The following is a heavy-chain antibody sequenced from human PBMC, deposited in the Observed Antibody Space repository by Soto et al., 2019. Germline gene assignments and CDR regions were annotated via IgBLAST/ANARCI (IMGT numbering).Heavy chain of an antibody. CDR1: GFTFSIYA. CDR2: ISGSGGST. D-gene: IGHD2-15*01. CDR3: AKDLALADDSPAHLTRADIVVVVAAPDYDAFDI. Sequence: PGGSLRLSCAASGFTFSIYAMSWFRQAPGKGLEWVSAISGSGGSTYYADSVKGRFTISRDNSKNTLYLQMNSLRAEDTAVYYCAKDLALADDSPAHLTRADIVVVVAAPDYDAFDIWGQGTMVTVSS. J-gene: IGHJ3*02. V-gene: IGHV3-23*01.